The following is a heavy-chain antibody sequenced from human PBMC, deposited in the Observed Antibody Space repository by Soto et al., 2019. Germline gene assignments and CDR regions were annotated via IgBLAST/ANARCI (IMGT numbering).Heavy chain of an antibody. CDR1: NDSISSSTSY. Sequence: QLQLQESGPGLVKPSETLSLTCTVSNDSISSSTSYWGWIRQPPGKGLDWIGIIYYSGSTYYSPSLKSRVSISADTSKNPFSLMLSSVTAADTAVYYCARALVVAASYAFDIWCPGTMVTVSS. CDR3: ARALVVAASYAFDI. D-gene: IGHD2-15*01. V-gene: IGHV4-39*02. J-gene: IGHJ3*02. CDR2: IYYSGST.